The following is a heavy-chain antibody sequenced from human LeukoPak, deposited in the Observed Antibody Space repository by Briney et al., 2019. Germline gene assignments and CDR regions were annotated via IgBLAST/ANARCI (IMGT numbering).Heavy chain of an antibody. CDR1: GGSISSSSYY. CDR2: IYYSGST. CDR3: ARHVTEYSGSYYYLDY. V-gene: IGHV4-39*01. Sequence: SETLSLTCTVSGGSISSSSYYWGWIRQPPGKGLEWIVTIYYSGSTYYNPSLKSRVTISVDTSKNQFSLNLSSVSAADTAVYYCARHVTEYSGSYYYLDYWGQGTLVTVSS. D-gene: IGHD1-26*01. J-gene: IGHJ4*02.